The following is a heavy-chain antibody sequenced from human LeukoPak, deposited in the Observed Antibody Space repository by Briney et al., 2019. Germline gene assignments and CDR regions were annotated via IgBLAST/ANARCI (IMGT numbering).Heavy chain of an antibody. Sequence: GGSLRLSCAASGFTFSNAWMNWVRQAPGKGLEWVGRIYRKSDGGTTEHAAPVKRRSTISRDDSKNSFYLQMNSLKSEDTAVYYCARGSNSYDSSDFDHWGQGTLVTVSS. V-gene: IGHV3-15*01. D-gene: IGHD3-22*01. CDR2: IYRKSDGGTT. J-gene: IGHJ4*02. CDR1: GFTFSNAW. CDR3: ARGSNSYDSSDFDH.